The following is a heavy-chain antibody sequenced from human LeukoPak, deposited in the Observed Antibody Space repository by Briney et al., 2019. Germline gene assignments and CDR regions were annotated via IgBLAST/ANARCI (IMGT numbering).Heavy chain of an antibody. V-gene: IGHV3-23*01. Sequence: QAGGSLRLPCAASGFTFSSYAMSWVRQAPGKGLEWVSAISGSGGSTYYADSVKGRFTISRDNSKNTLYLQMNSLRAEDTAVYYCAKYGGLVTMIVVVIADDAFDIWGQGTMVTVSS. CDR3: AKYGGLVTMIVVVIADDAFDI. D-gene: IGHD3-22*01. CDR2: ISGSGGST. CDR1: GFTFSSYA. J-gene: IGHJ3*02.